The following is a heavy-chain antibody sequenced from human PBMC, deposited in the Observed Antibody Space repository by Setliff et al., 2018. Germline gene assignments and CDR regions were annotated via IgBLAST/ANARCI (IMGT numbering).Heavy chain of an antibody. V-gene: IGHV1-18*01. J-gene: IGHJ4*02. CDR1: GYTFSESI. Sequence: ASVKVSYKASGYTFSESIVSWVRQAPGQGLEWMGWIGVYTGRTSSAQKFQDRLTMMTEKSTNMAYMELRGLTSNDTAVYYCLRLVRYCSRTTCQRTLGDEVWGQGTLVTVSS. CDR2: IGVYTGRT. CDR3: LRLVRYCSRTTCQRTLGDEV. D-gene: IGHD2-15*01.